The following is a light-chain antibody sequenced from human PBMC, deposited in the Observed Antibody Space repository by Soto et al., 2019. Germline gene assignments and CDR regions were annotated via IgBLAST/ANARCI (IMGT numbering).Light chain of an antibody. V-gene: IGLV2-14*01. CDR3: SSYTTIKTVV. CDR2: EVS. Sequence: QSALTQPASVSGSPGQSITISCTGTSSDIGTYKYVSWLQHHPGKAPKLIIFEVSNRPSGTSDCFSGFKSANTAYLTISGVQPEDEADYHCSSYTTIKTVVFGGGTKLTVL. CDR1: SSDIGTYKY. J-gene: IGLJ2*01.